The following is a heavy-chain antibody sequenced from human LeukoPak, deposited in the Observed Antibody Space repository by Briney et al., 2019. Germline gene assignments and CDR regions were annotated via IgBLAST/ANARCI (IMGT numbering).Heavy chain of an antibody. J-gene: IGHJ5*02. D-gene: IGHD3-16*01. CDR3: ARGGRPRLRLGESPRFDP. V-gene: IGHV3-30*19. CDR2: ITYDGTNK. Sequence: GGSLRLSCAASGFTFSSYGMHWVRQAPGKGLEWLAIITYDGTNKYYADSVKGRFTISRDNSKNTLFLQMNSLRAEDTAVYYCARGGRPRLRLGESPRFDPWGQGTLVTVSS. CDR1: GFTFSSYG.